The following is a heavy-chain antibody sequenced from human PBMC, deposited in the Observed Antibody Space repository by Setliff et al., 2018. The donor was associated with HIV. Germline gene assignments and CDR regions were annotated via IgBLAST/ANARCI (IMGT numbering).Heavy chain of an antibody. CDR2: ISASNDNT. V-gene: IGHV1-18*01. J-gene: IGHJ3*02. CDR3: AKDQDGLQFLEWLQPTFDI. Sequence: ASVKVSCKASGNIFTTYGISWVRQAPGQGLEWMGWISASNDNTNYAQKFQGRVIMTTDTSTNTAYMELRSLRSDDTAVYYCAKDQDGLQFLEWLQPTFDIWGQGTMVT. D-gene: IGHD3-3*01. CDR1: GNIFTTYG.